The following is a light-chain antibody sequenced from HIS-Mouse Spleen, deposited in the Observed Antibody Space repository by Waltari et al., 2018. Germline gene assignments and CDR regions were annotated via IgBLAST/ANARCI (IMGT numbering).Light chain of an antibody. J-gene: IGLJ2*01. CDR3: QAWDSSYSV. CDR2: QDS. V-gene: IGLV3-1*01. Sequence: SYELTQPPSVSVSPGQTASIPCSGDKLGDKYACWYQQKPGQSPVLVIYQDSKRPSGIPGRVSGSNSGNTATLTISGTQAMDEADYYCQAWDSSYSVFGGGTKLTVL. CDR1: KLGDKY.